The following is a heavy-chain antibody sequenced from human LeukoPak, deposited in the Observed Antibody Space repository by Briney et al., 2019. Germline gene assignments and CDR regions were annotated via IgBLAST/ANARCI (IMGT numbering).Heavy chain of an antibody. CDR1: GGPISSYY. Sequence: SETLSLTCTVSGGPISSYYWSWIRQPPGKGLEYIGYISYSGTTSYNPSLKSRVAIAVDTSKNQFSLKLSSVTAAVTAVYYCARDKGLPQAFDIWGQGTMVTVSS. V-gene: IGHV4-59*01. D-gene: IGHD5/OR15-5a*01. CDR2: ISYSGTT. J-gene: IGHJ3*02. CDR3: ARDKGLPQAFDI.